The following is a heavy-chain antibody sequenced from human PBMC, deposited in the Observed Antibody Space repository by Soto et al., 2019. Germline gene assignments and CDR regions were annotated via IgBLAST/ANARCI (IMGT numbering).Heavy chain of an antibody. V-gene: IGHV3-48*03. CDR1: GFTFSSYE. J-gene: IGHJ4*02. CDR2: ISSSGSTI. D-gene: IGHD3-22*01. Sequence: GGSLRLSCAASGFTFSSYEMNWARQAPGKGLEWVSYISSSGSTIYYADSVKGRFTISRDNAKNSLYLQMNSLRAEDTAVYYCARVWGGYYYDSSGYLDYWGQGTLVTVSS. CDR3: ARVWGGYYYDSSGYLDY.